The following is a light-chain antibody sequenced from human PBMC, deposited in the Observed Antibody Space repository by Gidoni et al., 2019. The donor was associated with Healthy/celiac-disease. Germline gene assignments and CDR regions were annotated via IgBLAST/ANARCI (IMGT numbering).Light chain of an antibody. CDR3: QTWGTGMV. CDR1: SGHSSYA. CDR2: LNSDGSH. Sequence: QLVLTQPPSACPSLVTSGKPTGTLSSGHSSYAIAWHQQQPEKGPRYLMKLNSDGSHSKGDGIPDLFSGSSSRAERYLTIASLPSDDEADYYCQTWGTGMVFGGGTKLTVL. J-gene: IGLJ2*01. V-gene: IGLV4-69*01.